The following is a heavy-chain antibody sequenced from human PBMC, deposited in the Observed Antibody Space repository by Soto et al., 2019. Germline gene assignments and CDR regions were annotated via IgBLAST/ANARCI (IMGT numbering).Heavy chain of an antibody. J-gene: IGHJ4*02. V-gene: IGHV4-59*08. Sequence: SETLSLTCTFSGSSIIGYYWTWIRQSPERGLEWIGYIHYSGSANYNPSLRSRVTISVDRSKNQFSLTMSSVTAADTAVYYCAKNLPRTGRFDYWGQGTSVTVSS. CDR3: AKNLPRTGRFDY. CDR2: IHYSGSA. CDR1: GSSIIGYY.